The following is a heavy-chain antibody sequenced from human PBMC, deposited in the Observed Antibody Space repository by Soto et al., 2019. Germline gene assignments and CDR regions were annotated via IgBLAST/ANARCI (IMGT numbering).Heavy chain of an antibody. CDR1: GYTFTNYY. CDR2: INPSGGSA. D-gene: IGHD4-17*01. V-gene: IGHV1-46*01. Sequence: QVQLVQSGAEVKKPGASVKASCKASGYTFTNYYLHWVRQAPGQGLEWMGVINPSGGSATYAQIFQGRVTMARDTSTSTVFMQLSSLRSEDTAVYYCARDRLSITVTLRYLDFWGQGTLVTVSS. CDR3: ARDRLSITVTLRYLDF. J-gene: IGHJ4*02.